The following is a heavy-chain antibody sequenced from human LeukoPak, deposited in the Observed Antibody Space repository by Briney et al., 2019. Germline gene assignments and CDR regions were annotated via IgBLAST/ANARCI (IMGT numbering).Heavy chain of an antibody. CDR2: IYYSGST. Sequence: SETLSLTCTVSGGSISSGGYYWSWIRQHPGKGLEWIGYIYYSGSTYYNPSLKSRVTISVDTSKNQFSLKLSSVTAADTAVYYCARRSQWLVTPFDYWGQGTLVTVSS. CDR1: GGSISSGGYY. D-gene: IGHD6-19*01. J-gene: IGHJ4*02. CDR3: ARRSQWLVTPFDY. V-gene: IGHV4-31*03.